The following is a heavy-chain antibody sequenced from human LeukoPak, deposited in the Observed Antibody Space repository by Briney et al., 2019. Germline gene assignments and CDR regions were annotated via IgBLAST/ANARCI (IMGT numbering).Heavy chain of an antibody. J-gene: IGHJ3*02. CDR1: GYTFTSYD. CDR2: MNPNSGNT. Sequence: ASVKVSCKASGYTFTSYDINWVRQATGQGLEWMGWMNPNSGNTGYAQKFQGRVTITRNTSISTAYMELSSLRSEDTAVYYCVTIFGVAGPDAFDIWGQGTMVTVSS. V-gene: IGHV1-8*03. D-gene: IGHD3-3*01. CDR3: VTIFGVAGPDAFDI.